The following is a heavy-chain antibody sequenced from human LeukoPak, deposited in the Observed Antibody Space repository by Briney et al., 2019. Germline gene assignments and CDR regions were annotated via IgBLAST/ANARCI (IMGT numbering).Heavy chain of an antibody. J-gene: IGHJ3*02. V-gene: IGHV3-48*03. CDR1: GFTFSSYE. D-gene: IGHD4-23*01. CDR3: AKVVATPRDAFDI. CDR2: ISSSGSTI. Sequence: PGGSLRLSCAASGFTFSSYEMNWVRQAPGKGLEWVSYISSSGSTIYYADSMKGRFTISRDNSKNTLYLQMNSLRAEDTAVYYCAKVVATPRDAFDIWGQGTMVTVSS.